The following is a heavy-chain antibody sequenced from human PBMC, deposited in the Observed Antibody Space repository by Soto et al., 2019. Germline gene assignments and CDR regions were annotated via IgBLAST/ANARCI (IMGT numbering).Heavy chain of an antibody. D-gene: IGHD3-16*01. CDR2: TYFRSKWYN. CDR1: AA. CDR3: VKVGGYVGWPAS. Sequence: AASEWFSQSPSRGLEWLGRTYFRSKWYNESADSVKSRITINSDTSRNQFSLQLNSVTPEDSAVYYGVKVGGYVGWPASWGHGTLVIVSS. J-gene: IGHJ5*01. V-gene: IGHV6-1*01.